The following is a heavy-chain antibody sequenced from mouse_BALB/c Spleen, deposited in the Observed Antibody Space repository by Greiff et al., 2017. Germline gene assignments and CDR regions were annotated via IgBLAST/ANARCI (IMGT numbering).Heavy chain of an antibody. CDR3: ARLITTYYYAMDY. D-gene: IGHD2-4*01. CDR2: ISNLAYSI. Sequence: EVKLVESGGGLVQPGGSRKLSCAASGFTFSDYGMAWVRQAPGKGPEWVAFISNLAYSIYYADTVTGRFTISRENAKNTLYLEMSSLRSEDTAMYYCARLITTYYYAMDYWGQGTSVTVSS. V-gene: IGHV5-15*02. J-gene: IGHJ4*01. CDR1: GFTFSDYG.